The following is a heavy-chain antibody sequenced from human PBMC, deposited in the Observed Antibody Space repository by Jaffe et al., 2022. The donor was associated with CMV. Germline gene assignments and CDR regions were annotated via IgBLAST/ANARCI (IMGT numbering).Heavy chain of an antibody. V-gene: IGHV4-59*08. CDR1: GGTISSDY. J-gene: IGHJ4*02. Sequence: QVQLQESGPGLVKPSETLSLTCSISGGTISSDYWSWIRQPPGKALEWIGYIYYTGSINYNPSLESRVNISVDTSKNQFSLRLSSVTAADTAVYYCARRVVTAGYDSWGQGTLVTVSS. D-gene: IGHD2-21*02. CDR2: IYYTGSI. CDR3: ARRVVTAGYDS.